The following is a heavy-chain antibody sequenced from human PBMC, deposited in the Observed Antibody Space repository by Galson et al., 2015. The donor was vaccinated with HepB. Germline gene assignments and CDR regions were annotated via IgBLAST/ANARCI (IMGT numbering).Heavy chain of an antibody. CDR1: GGTFSSYA. CDR2: IIPIFGTA. D-gene: IGHD2-2*02. V-gene: IGHV1-69*13. Sequence: SVKVSCKASGGTFSSYAISWVRQAPGQGLEWMGGIIPIFGTANYAQKFQGRVTITADESTSTAYMELSSLRSEDTAVYYCARAPYGYQLLYEYDYWGQGTLVTVSS. J-gene: IGHJ4*02. CDR3: ARAPYGYQLLYEYDY.